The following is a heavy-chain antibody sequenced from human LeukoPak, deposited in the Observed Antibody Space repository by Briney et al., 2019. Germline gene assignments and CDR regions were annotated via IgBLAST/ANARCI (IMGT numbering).Heavy chain of an antibody. CDR2: IYNSGST. CDR3: ARVGQGGFDI. J-gene: IGHJ3*02. V-gene: IGHV4-4*07. D-gene: IGHD1-26*01. Sequence: SETLSLTCTVSGGSISSYYWSWIRQPAGKGLEWIGRIYNSGSTNYNPSLRSRVAMSVGTSKNQFSLKLSSVTAADTAVYYCARVGQGGFDIWGQGTVVTVSS. CDR1: GGSISSYY.